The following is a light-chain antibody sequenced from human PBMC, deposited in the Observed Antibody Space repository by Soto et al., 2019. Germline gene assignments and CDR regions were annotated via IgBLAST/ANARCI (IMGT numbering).Light chain of an antibody. Sequence: EVVITQSPATLSVSPGARATLSCRASQSVSNNLAWYQQKPGQAPSLLFYLASTRAPGIPARFSGIGSGTEFTLTISSLKSEDSAVDDCQQYRNWRTFGQGTKVDIK. CDR1: QSVSNN. V-gene: IGKV3-15*01. CDR2: LAS. CDR3: QQYRNWRT. J-gene: IGKJ1*01.